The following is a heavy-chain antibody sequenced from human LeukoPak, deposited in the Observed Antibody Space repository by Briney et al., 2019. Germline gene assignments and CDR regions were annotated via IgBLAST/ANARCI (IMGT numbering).Heavy chain of an antibody. Sequence: ASVKVSCKASEYTFTSYDINWVRQATGQGLEWMGWMNPNSGNTGYAQKFQGRVTMTRNTSISTAYMELSSLRSEDTAVYYCARGGGSCYRAYYYYYYMDVWGKGTTVTVSS. CDR3: ARGGGSCYRAYYYYYYMDV. J-gene: IGHJ6*03. D-gene: IGHD2-15*01. V-gene: IGHV1-8*01. CDR2: MNPNSGNT. CDR1: EYTFTSYD.